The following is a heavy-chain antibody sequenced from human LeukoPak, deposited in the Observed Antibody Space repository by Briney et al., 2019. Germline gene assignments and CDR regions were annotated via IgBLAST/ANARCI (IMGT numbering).Heavy chain of an antibody. CDR1: GFTFSKDD. D-gene: IGHD2-15*01. CDR2: IGVTGDT. CDR3: TTEFCGSRAVCAGVSYYDF. J-gene: IGHJ2*01. V-gene: IGHV3-13*01. Sequence: GGSLRLSCAASGFTFSKDDFHWVRQAPGKGLEWVAAIGVTGDTYYSDSVKGRFTISREDAANSLYLQMRSLGAGDTALYYCTTEFCGSRAVCAGVSYYDFWGRGALVTVSS.